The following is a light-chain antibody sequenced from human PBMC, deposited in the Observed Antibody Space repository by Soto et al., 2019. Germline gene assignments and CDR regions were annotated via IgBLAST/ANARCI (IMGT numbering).Light chain of an antibody. Sequence: EIVLTQSPGTLSLSPGERATLSCRASQSISSYLAWYQQRPGQAPRLLIYAASHRATGIPDRFSGGGSATDFTLTVSRLEPEDFAVYYCQKYGSSPRTFGQGTKLEIK. CDR1: QSISSY. CDR3: QKYGSSPRT. J-gene: IGKJ2*01. CDR2: AAS. V-gene: IGKV3-20*01.